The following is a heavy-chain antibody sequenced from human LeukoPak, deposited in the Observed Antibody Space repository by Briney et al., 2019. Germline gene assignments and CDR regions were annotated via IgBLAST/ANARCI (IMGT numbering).Heavy chain of an antibody. D-gene: IGHD3-10*02. V-gene: IGHV3-48*03. CDR1: GFTFSDYE. Sequence: GGSLRLSCAASGFTFSDYEINWVRQAPGKGLEWVSCISTSGSTTYYADSVKGRFTISRDNAKNSLFLQMNTLTAEDTAVYFCARGALHVFDYWGQGTPVTVSS. J-gene: IGHJ4*02. CDR2: ISTSGSTT. CDR3: ARGALHVFDY.